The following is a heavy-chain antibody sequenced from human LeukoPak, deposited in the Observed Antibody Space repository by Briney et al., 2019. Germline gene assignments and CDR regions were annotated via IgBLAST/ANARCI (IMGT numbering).Heavy chain of an antibody. J-gene: IGHJ4*02. CDR3: ARDGYGDYGVLDY. Sequence: GGSLRLSCAASGFTVSSNYMSWVRQAPGKGLEWVSVISSGGSTYYADSVKGRFTISRDNSKNTLYLQMNSLRAEDTAVYYCARDGYGDYGVLDYWGQGTLVTVSS. CDR1: GFTVSSNY. D-gene: IGHD4-17*01. CDR2: ISSGGST. V-gene: IGHV3-66*02.